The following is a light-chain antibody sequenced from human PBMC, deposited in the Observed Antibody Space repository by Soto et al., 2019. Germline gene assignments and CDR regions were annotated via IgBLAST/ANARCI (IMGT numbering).Light chain of an antibody. Sequence: QSVLTQPASVSGSPGQSITISCTGTSSDVGGYNYVSWYQQHPGKAPKLMIYEVSNRPLGVSNRFSGSKSGNTASLTISGLQAEDEADYYCTSYTSSSTLDVFGTGPKV. V-gene: IGLV2-14*01. CDR3: TSYTSSSTLDV. J-gene: IGLJ1*01. CDR2: EVS. CDR1: SSDVGGYNY.